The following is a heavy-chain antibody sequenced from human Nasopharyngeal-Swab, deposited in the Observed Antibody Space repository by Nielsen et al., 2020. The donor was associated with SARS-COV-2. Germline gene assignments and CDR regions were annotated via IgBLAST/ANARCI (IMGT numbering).Heavy chain of an antibody. V-gene: IGHV1-46*01. J-gene: IGHJ2*01. D-gene: IGHD6-19*01. CDR2: INPSGGST. Sequence: WVRQAPGQGLEWMGIINPSGGSTSSAQKFQGRVTMTRDTSTSTVYMELSSLRSEDTAVYYCARELHSSGWGTPHWYFDLWGCGTLVTVSS. CDR3: ARELHSSGWGTPHWYFDL.